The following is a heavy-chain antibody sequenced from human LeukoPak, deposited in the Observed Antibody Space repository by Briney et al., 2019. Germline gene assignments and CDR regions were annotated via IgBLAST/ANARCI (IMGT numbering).Heavy chain of an antibody. CDR1: GGSISSYY. J-gene: IGHJ6*03. CDR2: SYYSGST. CDR3: ASYYYDSSGRDYYYYYMDV. V-gene: IGHV4-59*08. D-gene: IGHD3-22*01. Sequence: PSETLSLTCTVSGGSISSYYWSWIRQPPGQGLEWIGYSYYSGSTNYNPSLKSRVTISVDTSKNQFSLKLSSVTAADTAVYYCASYYYDSSGRDYYYYYMDVWGKGTTVTVSS.